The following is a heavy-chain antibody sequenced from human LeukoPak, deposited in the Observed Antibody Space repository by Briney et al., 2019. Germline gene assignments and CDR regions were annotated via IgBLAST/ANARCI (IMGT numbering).Heavy chain of an antibody. D-gene: IGHD3-16*01. CDR2: ISGSGGST. CDR3: AKASGDFVWGTIDY. Sequence: AGGSLRLSCAASGFSFSSYAMSWVRQAPGKGLEWVSSISGSGGSTYYADSVQGRFTISRDNSKNTLYLQMNSLRAGDTAIYYCAKASGDFVWGTIDYWGQGTLVTVSS. J-gene: IGHJ4*02. V-gene: IGHV3-23*01. CDR1: GFSFSSYA.